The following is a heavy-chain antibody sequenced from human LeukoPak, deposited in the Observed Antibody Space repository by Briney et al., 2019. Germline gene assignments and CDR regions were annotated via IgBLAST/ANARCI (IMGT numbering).Heavy chain of an antibody. CDR3: AKDSTFLGYGDYVFPWSGWFDP. CDR1: GFTFSSYA. Sequence: KAGGSLRLSCAASGFTFSSYAMSWVRQAPGKGLEWVSAISGSGGSTYYADSVKGRFTISRDNSKNTLYLQMNSLRAEDTAVYYCAKDSTFLGYGDYVFPWSGWFDPWGQGTLVTVSS. J-gene: IGHJ5*02. V-gene: IGHV3-23*01. D-gene: IGHD4-17*01. CDR2: ISGSGGST.